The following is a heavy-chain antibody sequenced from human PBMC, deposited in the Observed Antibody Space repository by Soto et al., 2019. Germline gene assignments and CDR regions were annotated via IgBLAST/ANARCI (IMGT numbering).Heavy chain of an antibody. V-gene: IGHV1-3*01. D-gene: IGHD6-19*01. CDR1: GYTFTSYA. Sequence: APVKVSCKASGYTFTSYAMHWVRQAPGQKREWMGWINAGNGNTKYSQKFQGRVTITRDTSASTAYMELSSLRSEDTAVYYCARVYSSGWYSTFDYWGQGTLVTVSS. J-gene: IGHJ4*02. CDR2: INAGNGNT. CDR3: ARVYSSGWYSTFDY.